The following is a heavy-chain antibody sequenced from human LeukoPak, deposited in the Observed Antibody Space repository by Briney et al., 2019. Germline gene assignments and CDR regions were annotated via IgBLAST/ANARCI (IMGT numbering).Heavy chain of an antibody. CDR1: GYTFTDYH. CDR2: INPNNGVT. D-gene: IGHD5-24*01. CDR3: ALGRRDGYNYADY. Sequence: ASVKVSCKAPGYTFTDYHIHWVRQAPGQGLEWMGWINPNNGVTNYAQKFQDRVTMTRDASISTACMELSRLTSDDTALYYCALGRRDGYNYADYWGQGTLVTVSS. J-gene: IGHJ4*02. V-gene: IGHV1-2*02.